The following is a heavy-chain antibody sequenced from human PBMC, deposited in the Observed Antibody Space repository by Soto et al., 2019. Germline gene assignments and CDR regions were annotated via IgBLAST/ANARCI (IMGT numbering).Heavy chain of an antibody. J-gene: IGHJ6*02. CDR2: IIPIFETT. CDR3: ASGYCANGVCHTVDGGDV. Sequence: QVQLVQSGAEVKKPGSSVKVSCKASGDTFSNYGFSWVRQAPGQGLEWMGRIIPIFETTTYAQKFQGRVTITADESTSTVYMELSSLTSEDTAVYYCASGYCANGVCHTVDGGDVWGQGTTVTVS. CDR1: GDTFSNYG. D-gene: IGHD2-8*01. V-gene: IGHV1-69*01.